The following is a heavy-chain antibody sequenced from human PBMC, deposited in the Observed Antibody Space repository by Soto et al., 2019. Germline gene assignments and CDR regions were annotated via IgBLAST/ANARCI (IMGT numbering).Heavy chain of an antibody. D-gene: IGHD4-17*01. V-gene: IGHV3-30*18. Sequence: QVQLVESGGGVVQPGTPQRLSCAASGFTFSNYGMHWVRQAPGKGLEWVAVILHDGSNEKYGDSVKGRFAISRDNSKSTLSLQMDGLRPEDTAVYYCAKSRAGTVTIDYWGQGTLVTVSS. CDR3: AKSRAGTVTIDY. CDR2: ILHDGSNE. J-gene: IGHJ4*02. CDR1: GFTFSNYG.